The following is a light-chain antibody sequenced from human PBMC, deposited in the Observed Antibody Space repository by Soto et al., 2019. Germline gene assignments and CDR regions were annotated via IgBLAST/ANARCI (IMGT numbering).Light chain of an antibody. CDR2: RAS. CDR3: QQRNSYPIT. V-gene: IGKV1-5*03. J-gene: IGKJ5*01. CDR1: QTINDW. Sequence: DIQMTQSPSTLSASVGDRVTIACRASQTINDWLAWYQQKPGKAPKLLIYRASNLQSGVPSRFSGSGSGTEFTLTISSLQPEDFATYYCQQRNSYPITFGQGTRLEIK.